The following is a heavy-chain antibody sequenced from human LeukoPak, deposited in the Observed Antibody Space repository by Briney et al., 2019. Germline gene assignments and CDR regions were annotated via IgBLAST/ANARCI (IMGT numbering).Heavy chain of an antibody. CDR2: IKQDGSEK. J-gene: IGHJ4*02. CDR1: GFTFSSYW. D-gene: IGHD1-26*01. CDR3: ARDGHSGSAYSFDY. V-gene: IGHV3-7*01. Sequence: GGSLRLSCAASGFTFSSYWMSWVRQAPGKGLEWVANIKQDGSEKYYVDSVKGRFTISRDNAKNSLYLQMNSLRAEDTAVYYCARDGHSGSAYSFDYWGQETLVTVSS.